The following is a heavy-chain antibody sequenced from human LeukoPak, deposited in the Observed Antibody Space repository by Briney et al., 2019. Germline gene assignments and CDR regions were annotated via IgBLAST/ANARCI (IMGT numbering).Heavy chain of an antibody. Sequence: ASVKVSCKASGYTFTSYGISWVRQAPGQGLEWMAWICAYNGNTNYAQKLQGRVTMTTDTSTSTAYMELRSLRSDDTAVYYCARDKVHCSGGSCYAKYYFDYWGQGTLVTVSS. J-gene: IGHJ4*02. CDR2: ICAYNGNT. CDR3: ARDKVHCSGGSCYAKYYFDY. CDR1: GYTFTSYG. V-gene: IGHV1-18*04. D-gene: IGHD2-15*01.